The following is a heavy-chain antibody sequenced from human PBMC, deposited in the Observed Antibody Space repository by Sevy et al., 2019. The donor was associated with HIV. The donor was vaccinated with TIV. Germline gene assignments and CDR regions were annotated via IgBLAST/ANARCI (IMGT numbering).Heavy chain of an antibody. V-gene: IGHV1-2*06. D-gene: IGHD3-3*01. CDR3: VREDINAPRTLLSFDI. CDR1: GYIFSDYN. J-gene: IGHJ3*02. Sequence: ASVKVSCKTTGYIFSDYNMHWVRQAPGQGLEWMALINPNSGVTIYAHNFRGRVSVTRDTSMSTAYMEFSGLTSDDTAVYYWVREDINAPRTLLSFDIWGQGTMVTVSS. CDR2: INPNSGVT.